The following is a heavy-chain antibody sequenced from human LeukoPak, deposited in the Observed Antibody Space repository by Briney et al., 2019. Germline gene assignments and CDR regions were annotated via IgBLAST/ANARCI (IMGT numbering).Heavy chain of an antibody. V-gene: IGHV3-30*02. CDR3: AKKAAAGAYYMDV. D-gene: IGHD6-13*01. CDR2: IYYDGSDK. CDR1: GITLSSYG. J-gene: IGHJ6*03. Sequence: GGSLRLSCAASGITLSSYGMHWVRQAPGKGLDWVAFIYYDGSDKYYADSVKGRFTISRDNSKNTLYLQMNSLRAEDTAVYYCAKKAAAGAYYMDVWGTGTTVTISS.